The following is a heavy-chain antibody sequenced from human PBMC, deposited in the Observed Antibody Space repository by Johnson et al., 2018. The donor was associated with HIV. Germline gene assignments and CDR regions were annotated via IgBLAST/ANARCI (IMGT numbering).Heavy chain of an antibody. D-gene: IGHD7-27*01. CDR1: GSAFHDRG. CDR2: ISGSRGST. V-gene: IGHV3-23*04. CDR3: ASGDELGDDAFDI. J-gene: IGHJ3*02. Sequence: VQLVESGGGVVRPGGSLSLSCAASGSAFHDRGMSWVRQAPGKGLEWVSAISGSRGSTYSTDSVKGRFNISRDNSKNTLYLQMNSLRAEDTAVYYCASGDELGDDAFDIWGQGTMVTVSS.